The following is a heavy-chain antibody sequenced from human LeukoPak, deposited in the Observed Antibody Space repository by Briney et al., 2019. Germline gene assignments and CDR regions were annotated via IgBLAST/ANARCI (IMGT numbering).Heavy chain of an antibody. CDR3: ARGAYSSSWYREYFQH. Sequence: SETLSLTCAVYGGSFSGYYWSWIRQPPGKGLEWIGEINHSGSTNYNPSLKSRVTISVDTSKNQFSLKLSSVTAADTAVYYCARGAYSSSWYREYFQHWGQGTLVTVSS. CDR2: INHSGST. J-gene: IGHJ1*01. D-gene: IGHD6-13*01. V-gene: IGHV4-34*01. CDR1: GGSFSGYY.